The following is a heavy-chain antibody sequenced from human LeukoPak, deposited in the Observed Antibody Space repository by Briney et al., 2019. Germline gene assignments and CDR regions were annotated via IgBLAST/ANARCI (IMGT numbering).Heavy chain of an antibody. J-gene: IGHJ5*02. CDR2: IYYSGST. V-gene: IGHV4-59*01. CDR1: GGSISSYY. D-gene: IGHD3-3*01. CDR3: ARVISSPNYDFWSGYNNWFDP. Sequence: SETLSLTCTVSGGSISSYYWSWIRQPPGKGLEWIGYIYYSGSTNYNPSLKSRVTISVDTSKNQFSLKLSSVTAADTAVYYCARVISSPNYDFWSGYNNWFDPWGQGTLVTVSS.